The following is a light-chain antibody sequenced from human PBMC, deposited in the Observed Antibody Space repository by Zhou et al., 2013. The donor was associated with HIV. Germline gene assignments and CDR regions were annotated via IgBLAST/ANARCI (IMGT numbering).Light chain of an antibody. V-gene: IGKV1-33*01. CDR3: QQYDNFPLT. Sequence: DIQMTQSPSSLSASVGDRVTITCRASQGIRNDLGWYQQKPGKAPKLLISDASNLETGVPSRFSGSGSGTEFIFTISSLQPEDIATYHCQQYDNFPLTFGGGTKVEIK. CDR2: DAS. CDR1: QGIRND. J-gene: IGKJ4*01.